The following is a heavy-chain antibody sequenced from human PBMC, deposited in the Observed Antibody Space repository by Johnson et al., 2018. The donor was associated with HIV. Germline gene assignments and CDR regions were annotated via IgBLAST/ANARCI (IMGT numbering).Heavy chain of an antibody. Sequence: QVQLVESGGGVVQPGGSLRLSCAASGFSFSSYAMHWVRQSPGKGLEWVAVISFDGGDKYYADSVKGRFTISRDNAKNSLYLQMNSLRAEDTAVYYCVSREWELHAFDIWGKGTMVTVSS. CDR2: ISFDGGDK. J-gene: IGHJ3*02. CDR1: GFSFSSYA. CDR3: VSREWELHAFDI. D-gene: IGHD1-26*01. V-gene: IGHV3-33*08.